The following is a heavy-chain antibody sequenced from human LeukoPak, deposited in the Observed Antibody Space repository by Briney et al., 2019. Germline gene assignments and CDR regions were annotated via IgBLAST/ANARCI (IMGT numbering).Heavy chain of an antibody. Sequence: GGSLRLSCAASGFTFSSYAMHWVRQAPGKGLEWVAVISYGGSNKYYADSVKGRFTISRDNSKNTLYLQMNSLRAEDTAVYYCARDPSTNPYYYYGMDVWGQGTTVTVSS. CDR3: ARDPSTNPYYYYGMDV. V-gene: IGHV3-30*04. CDR1: GFTFSSYA. CDR2: ISYGGSNK. J-gene: IGHJ6*02.